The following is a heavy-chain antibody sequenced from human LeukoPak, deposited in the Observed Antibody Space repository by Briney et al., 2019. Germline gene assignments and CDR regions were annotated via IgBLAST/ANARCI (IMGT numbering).Heavy chain of an antibody. CDR3: AKSRSRYCSSSYYYYGMDV. J-gene: IGHJ6*02. CDR1: GFTFSSYA. Sequence: GGSLRLSCAASGFTFSSYAMSWVRQAPGKGLEWVSAISGSGGSTYYADSVKGRFTISRENSKNTLYLQMNSLRAEDTAVYYCAKSRSRYCSSSYYYYGMDVWGQGTTVTVSS. D-gene: IGHD2-2*01. CDR2: ISGSGGST. V-gene: IGHV3-23*01.